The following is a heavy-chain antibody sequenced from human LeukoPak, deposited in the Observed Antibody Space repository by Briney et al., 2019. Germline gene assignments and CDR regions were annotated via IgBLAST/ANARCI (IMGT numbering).Heavy chain of an antibody. CDR1: GASLSSYY. CDR3: ASRKLGNDY. J-gene: IGHJ4*02. Sequence: SETLSLTCSVSGASLSSYYWSWIRQPPGKGLEWIGYIAYSGSTYYKPSLKRRVSISADTSMNQFSLKVTSVTAADTAVYYCASRKLGNDYWGQGTLVTVSS. CDR2: IAYSGST. V-gene: IGHV4-59*01. D-gene: IGHD7-27*01.